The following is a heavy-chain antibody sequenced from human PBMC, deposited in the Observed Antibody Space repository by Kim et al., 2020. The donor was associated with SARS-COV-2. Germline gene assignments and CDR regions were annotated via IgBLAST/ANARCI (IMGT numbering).Heavy chain of an antibody. Sequence: GGSLRLSCAASGFTFSIYTMNWVRQAPGKGLEWVSSISHSSNYIYYADSVRGRFTISRDNAKNSLYLQMNSLRAEDTAVYYCVREISSGWYGVVGYGGQGALVTGSS. V-gene: IGHV3-21*01. CDR3: VREISSGWYGVVGY. D-gene: IGHD6-19*01. CDR1: GFTFSIYT. CDR2: ISHSSNYI. J-gene: IGHJ4*02.